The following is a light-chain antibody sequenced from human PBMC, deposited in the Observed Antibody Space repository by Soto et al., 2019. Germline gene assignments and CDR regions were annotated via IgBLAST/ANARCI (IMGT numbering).Light chain of an antibody. CDR2: DVS. V-gene: IGLV2-14*03. Sequence: QSVLTQPASVSGSPGQSITISCPGTSSDVGGYNYVSWYQQHPGKAPKLKIYDVSNRPSGVSNRFSGSKSGNTASLTISGLQTEDEADYYGSSYTRSSTRVFGTGTKVTVL. CDR1: SSDVGGYNY. CDR3: SSYTRSSTRV. J-gene: IGLJ1*01.